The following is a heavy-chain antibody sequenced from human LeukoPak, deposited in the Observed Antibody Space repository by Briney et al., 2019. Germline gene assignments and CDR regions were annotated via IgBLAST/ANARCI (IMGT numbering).Heavy chain of an antibody. D-gene: IGHD3-10*01. J-gene: IGHJ4*02. CDR2: ISYDGSNK. Sequence: GRSLRLSCAASGFTFSSYAMHWVRQAPGKGLEWVAVISYDGSNKYYADSVKGRFTISRDNSKNTLYLQMNSLRAEDTAAYYCARKYYGSGSYYIPDYWGRGTLVTVSS. CDR1: GFTFSSYA. CDR3: ARKYYGSGSYYIPDY. V-gene: IGHV3-30-3*01.